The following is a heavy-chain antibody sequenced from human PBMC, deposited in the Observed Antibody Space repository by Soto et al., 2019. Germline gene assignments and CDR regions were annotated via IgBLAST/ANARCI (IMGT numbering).Heavy chain of an antibody. Sequence: SETLSLTCTVSGGSISSGDYYWSWIRQPPGKGLEWIGYIYYSGSTYYNPSLKSRVTISVDTSKNQFSLKLSSVTAADTAVYYCASSLIRGYCSSTSCYQNYYYGMDVWGQGTTVTVSS. CDR1: GGSISSGDYY. J-gene: IGHJ6*02. V-gene: IGHV4-30-4*01. CDR2: IYYSGST. CDR3: ASSLIRGYCSSTSCYQNYYYGMDV. D-gene: IGHD2-2*01.